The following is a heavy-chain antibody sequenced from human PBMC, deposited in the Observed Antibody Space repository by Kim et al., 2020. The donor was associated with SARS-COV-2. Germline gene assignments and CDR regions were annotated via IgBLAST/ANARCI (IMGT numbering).Heavy chain of an antibody. CDR3: AKDRRFLDYHLDP. Sequence: YADSVKGRFTISRDNAKNSLYLQMNSLRAEDTALYYCAKDRRFLDYHLDPWGQGTLVTVSS. D-gene: IGHD3-3*01. J-gene: IGHJ5*02. V-gene: IGHV3-9*01.